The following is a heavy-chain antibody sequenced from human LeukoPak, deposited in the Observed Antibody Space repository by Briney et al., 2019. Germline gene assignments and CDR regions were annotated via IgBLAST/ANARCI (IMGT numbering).Heavy chain of an antibody. V-gene: IGHV4-59*01. D-gene: IGHD2-21*02. CDR2: IYYSGSA. J-gene: IGHJ4*02. CDR3: ARAGGGDPLDFDY. CDR1: GGSISSYY. Sequence: SSETLSLTCTVSGGSISSYYWSWIRQPPGKGLEWIGYIYYSGSANYNPSLKSRVTISVDTSKNQFSLKLGSVTAADTAVYYCARAGGGDPLDFDYWGQGTLVTVSS.